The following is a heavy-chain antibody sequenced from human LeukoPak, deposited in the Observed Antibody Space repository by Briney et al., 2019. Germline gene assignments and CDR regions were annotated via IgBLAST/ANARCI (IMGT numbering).Heavy chain of an antibody. Sequence: GGSLRLSCAASGFSFSNYGMAWVRPVPGKGLEWVSLIYSGGSTYYADSVKGRFTISRDNSKNTLYLQMNSLRAEDTAVYYCARDLGYDSSGYYFAFDYWGQGTLVTVSS. J-gene: IGHJ4*02. CDR3: ARDLGYDSSGYYFAFDY. CDR1: GFSFSNYG. CDR2: IYSGGST. D-gene: IGHD3-22*01. V-gene: IGHV3-66*01.